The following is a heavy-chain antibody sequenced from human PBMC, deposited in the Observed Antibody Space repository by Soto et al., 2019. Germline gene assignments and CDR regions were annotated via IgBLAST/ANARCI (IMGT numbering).Heavy chain of an antibody. CDR2: IYPDDSDT. J-gene: IGHJ4*02. CDR1: GYNFIDYW. CDR3: AIPYYHSGYD. D-gene: IGHD5-12*01. Sequence: GESLKISCQGSGYNFIDYWVAWMRQMPGKGLEWMGIIYPDDSDTRYSPSFQGQVTISVEKSTAIAYLQWSSLKASDTAIYYCAIPYYHSGYDWGQGTLVTVSS. V-gene: IGHV5-51*01.